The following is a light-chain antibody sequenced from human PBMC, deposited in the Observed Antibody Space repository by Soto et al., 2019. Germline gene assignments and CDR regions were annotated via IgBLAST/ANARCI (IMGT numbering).Light chain of an antibody. V-gene: IGLV1-47*01. Sequence: QLVLTQPPSASGTPGQRVTISCSGSSSNIGSNFVYWYQQLPGTAPKLLLYRNNQRPSGVPGRFSGSKSGTSASLAISGLRSEDEADYYCAAWDDSLSGVVFGGGTKLTVL. CDR3: AAWDDSLSGVV. CDR2: RNN. CDR1: SSNIGSNF. J-gene: IGLJ2*01.